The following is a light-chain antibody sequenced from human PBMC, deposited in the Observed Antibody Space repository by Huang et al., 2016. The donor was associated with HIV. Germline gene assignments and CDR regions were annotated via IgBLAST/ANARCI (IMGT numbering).Light chain of an antibody. J-gene: IGKJ5*01. CDR2: DAS. Sequence: VALPQSPVTLSLSPGERATLSCRASQNINFYLCWYQQKPGQPPRPLIYDASTRATGSPARFSGSGSGTDFTLTISSLEPGEFVTYYGQQRGKPPITFGQGTRLEIK. CDR1: QNINFY. CDR3: QQRGKPPIT. V-gene: IGKV3-11*01.